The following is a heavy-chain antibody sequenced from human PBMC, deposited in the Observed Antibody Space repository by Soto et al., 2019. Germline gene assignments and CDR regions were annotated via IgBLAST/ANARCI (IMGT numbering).Heavy chain of an antibody. CDR3: AKARNLGGVIVMVLDY. Sequence: PGGSLRLSCAASGFTFSSYAMSWVRQAPGKGLEWVSAISGSGGSTYYADSVKGRFTISRDNSKNTLYLQMNSLRAEDTAVYYCAKARNLGGVIVMVLDYWGQGTLVTVSS. CDR2: ISGSGGST. J-gene: IGHJ4*02. CDR1: GFTFSSYA. D-gene: IGHD3-16*02. V-gene: IGHV3-23*01.